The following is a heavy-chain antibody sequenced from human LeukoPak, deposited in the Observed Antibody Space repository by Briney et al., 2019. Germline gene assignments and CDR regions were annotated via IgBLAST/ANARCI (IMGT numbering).Heavy chain of an antibody. J-gene: IGHJ3*02. CDR1: GGSISSYY. CDR3: ARYRAFDI. CDR2: IYNGDT. Sequence: PSETLSLTCAASGGSISSYYWSWIRQPPGKGLEWIGYIYNGDTNYNPSLKSRVTISVDTSKNQFSLKLSSVTAADTAVYYCARYRAFDIWGQGTMVTVSS. V-gene: IGHV4-59*01.